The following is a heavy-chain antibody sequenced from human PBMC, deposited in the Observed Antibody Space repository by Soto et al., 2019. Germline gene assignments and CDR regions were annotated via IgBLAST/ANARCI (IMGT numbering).Heavy chain of an antibody. CDR1: GFNFDDYA. CDR3: AKGSLAATRRTWFDS. V-gene: IGHV3-9*01. Sequence: EVQLVESGGGLVQPGRSLRLSCAASGFNFDDYAIHWVRQAPGKGLEWVSGISWNSGTIDYADSVKGRFTISRDNAKNSLYMQMNSVRADDTALYYCAKGSLAATRRTWFDSWGQGTLVTVSS. CDR2: ISWNSGTI. J-gene: IGHJ5*01. D-gene: IGHD3-10*01.